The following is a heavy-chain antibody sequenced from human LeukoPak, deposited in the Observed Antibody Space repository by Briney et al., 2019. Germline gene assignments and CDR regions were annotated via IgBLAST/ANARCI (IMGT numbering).Heavy chain of an antibody. D-gene: IGHD6-13*01. CDR3: ARDQQGPWDY. CDR2: IIPIFGTA. Sequence: ASVKVSCKASGGTFSSYAISWVRQAPGQGLEWMGRIIPIFGTANYAQKFQGRVTITTDESTSTAYMGLSSLRSEDTAVYYCARDQQGPWDYWGQGTLVTVSS. V-gene: IGHV1-69*05. J-gene: IGHJ4*02. CDR1: GGTFSSYA.